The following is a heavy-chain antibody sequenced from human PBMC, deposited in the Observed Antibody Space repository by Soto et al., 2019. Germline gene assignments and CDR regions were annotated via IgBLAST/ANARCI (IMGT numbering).Heavy chain of an antibody. J-gene: IGHJ4*02. V-gene: IGHV3-33*01. Sequence: QVQLVESGGGVVQPGRSLRLSCAASGFTFSSYGMHWVRQAPGKGLEWVAVIWYDGSNKYYADSVKGRFTISRDNSKNTLYLQMNSLRAEDTAVYYCARGWVVGSSVIPDYWGQGTLVTVSS. CDR3: ARGWVVGSSVIPDY. CDR2: IWYDGSNK. D-gene: IGHD3-22*01. CDR1: GFTFSSYG.